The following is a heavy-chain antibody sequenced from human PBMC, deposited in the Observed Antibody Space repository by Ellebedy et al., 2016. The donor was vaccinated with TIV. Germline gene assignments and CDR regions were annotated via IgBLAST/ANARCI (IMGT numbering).Heavy chain of an antibody. V-gene: IGHV4-59*08. D-gene: IGHD2-15*01. Sequence: MPSETLSLTCTVSGVSIRSFYWSWIRQPPGKGLEWIAYIYNSGNTTSNPSLKRRVTMSVDTSKNRFSLKLNSGTAADTAVYYCARQVVAATGYYYYGMDVWGQGTTVTVSS. J-gene: IGHJ6*02. CDR3: ARQVVAATGYYYYGMDV. CDR1: GVSIRSFY. CDR2: IYNSGNT.